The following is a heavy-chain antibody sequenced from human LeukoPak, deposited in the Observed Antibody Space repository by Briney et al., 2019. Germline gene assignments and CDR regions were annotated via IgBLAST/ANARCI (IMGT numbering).Heavy chain of an antibody. CDR1: GYSISSGYY. CDR2: IYHSGST. D-gene: IGHD2-8*01. Sequence: SETLSLTCTVSGYSISSGYYWGWIRQPPGKGLEWIGSIYHSGSTYYNPSLKSRVTISVDTSKNQFSLKLSSVTAADTAVYYCAGYGVSGNFDYWGQGTLVTVSS. CDR3: AGYGVSGNFDY. V-gene: IGHV4-38-2*02. J-gene: IGHJ4*02.